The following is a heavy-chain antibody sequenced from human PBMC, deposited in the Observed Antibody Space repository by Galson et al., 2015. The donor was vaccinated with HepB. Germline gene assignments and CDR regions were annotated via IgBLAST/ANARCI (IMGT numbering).Heavy chain of an antibody. D-gene: IGHD4-11*01. CDR3: ARGDYSPFYYYGMDV. Sequence: SLRLSCAASGFTFSSYWMSWVRQAPGKGLEWVANIKQDGSEKYYVDSVKGRFTISRDNAKNSLYLQMNSLRAEDTAVYYCARGDYSPFYYYGMDVWGQGTTVTVSS. CDR1: GFTFSSYW. J-gene: IGHJ6*02. CDR2: IKQDGSEK. V-gene: IGHV3-7*04.